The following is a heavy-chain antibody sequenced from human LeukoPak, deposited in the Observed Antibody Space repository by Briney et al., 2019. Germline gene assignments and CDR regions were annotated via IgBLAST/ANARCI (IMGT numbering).Heavy chain of an antibody. J-gene: IGHJ4*02. V-gene: IGHV4-4*07. CDR1: GGSISSYY. CDR3: ARGQYYYGSGSQRFDY. Sequence: SETLSLTCTVSGGSISSYYWSWIRQPAGKGLEWIGRISTSGRTDYNPSLKSRVTISVDTSKNQFSLKLSSVTAADTAVYYCARGQYYYGSGSQRFDYWGQGTLVTVSS. CDR2: ISTSGRT. D-gene: IGHD3-10*01.